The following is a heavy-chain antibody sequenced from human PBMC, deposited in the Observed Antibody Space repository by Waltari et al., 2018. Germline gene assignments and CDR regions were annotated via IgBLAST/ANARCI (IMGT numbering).Heavy chain of an antibody. CDR2: FDPEDGET. J-gene: IGHJ5*02. CDR3: ATTKQIYDFWSGYYVRNNWFDP. V-gene: IGHV1-24*01. D-gene: IGHD3-3*01. CDR1: GYTLTELS. Sequence: QVQLVQSGAEVKTPGASVKVSCKVSGYTLTELSMHWVRQAPGKGLEWMGGFDPEDGETIYAQKFQGRVTMTEDTSTDTAYMELSSLRSEDTAVYYCATTKQIYDFWSGYYVRNNWFDPWGQGTLVTVSS.